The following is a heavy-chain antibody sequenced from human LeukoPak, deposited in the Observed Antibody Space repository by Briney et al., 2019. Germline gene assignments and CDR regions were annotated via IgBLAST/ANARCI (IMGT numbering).Heavy chain of an antibody. V-gene: IGHV4-34*01. CDR3: ARGSTSFNWFDP. CDR2: IDHSGGT. Sequence: SETLSLTCAVYGGSFSGYYWSWIRQPPGKGLEWIGGIDHSGGTNYNPSLKSRDTISVDTSKNQFSLKLSSVTAADTAVYYCARGSTSFNWFDPWGQGTLVTVSS. J-gene: IGHJ5*02. CDR1: GGSFSGYY. D-gene: IGHD2-2*01.